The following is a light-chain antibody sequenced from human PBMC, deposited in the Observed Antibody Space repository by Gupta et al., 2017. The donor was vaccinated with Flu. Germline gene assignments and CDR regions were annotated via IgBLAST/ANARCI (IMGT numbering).Light chain of an antibody. CDR3: CSYAGSSYV. Sequence: QSALTQPRSVSGSPGQSVTISCTGTSSDVGGYNYVSWYQQHPGKAPKLMIYDVSKRPSGVPDRFSGSKSGNTASLTISGLQAEDEADYYCCSYAGSSYVCGTGTKV. J-gene: IGLJ1*01. CDR1: SSDVGGYNY. V-gene: IGLV2-11*01. CDR2: DVS.